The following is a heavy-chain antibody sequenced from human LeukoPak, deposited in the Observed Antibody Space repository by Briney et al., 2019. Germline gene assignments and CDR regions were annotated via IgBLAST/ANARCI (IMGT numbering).Heavy chain of an antibody. D-gene: IGHD1-14*01. Sequence: SETLSLTCTVSGGSISSYYWSWIRQPPGKGLEWIGYISYSGSTNYNPSLKSQVTISVDTSKNQFSMKLSSVTAADTAVYYCARGRGDRAVTAPLDYWGRGTLVTVSS. J-gene: IGHJ4*02. V-gene: IGHV4-59*01. CDR1: GGSISSYY. CDR3: ARGRGDRAVTAPLDY. CDR2: ISYSGST.